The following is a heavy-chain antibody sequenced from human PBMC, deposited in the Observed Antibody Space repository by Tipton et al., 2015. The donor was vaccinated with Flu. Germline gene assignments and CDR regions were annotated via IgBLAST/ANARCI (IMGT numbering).Heavy chain of an antibody. CDR3: AQGKGGTWGGLSH. V-gene: IGHV3-9*01. D-gene: IGHD3-16*01. J-gene: IGHJ4*02. Sequence: SLRLSCAASGFTFEDYAMQWVRQAPGKALEWVSGISWNSGSIGYGDSVQGRFTISRDNAKKSLYLQMNSLTVEDTALYYCAQGKGGTWGGLSHWGQGTLVTVSS. CDR1: GFTFEDYA. CDR2: ISWNSGSI.